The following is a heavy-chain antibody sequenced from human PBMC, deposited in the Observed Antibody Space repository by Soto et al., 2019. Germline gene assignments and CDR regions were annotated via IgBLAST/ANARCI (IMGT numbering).Heavy chain of an antibody. CDR2: IVVDSNTA. CDR1: GSTFNNFA. CDR3: AGAIKRWEGNYYFDF. V-gene: IGHV1-69*06. D-gene: IGHD1-26*01. J-gene: IGHJ4*02. Sequence: QVVLLQSGAEVKEPGSSVRVSCQVSGSTFNNFAFSWVRQAPGHGPEWMGGIVVDSNTAEYSQRFQDRVTITADTSTDTLYMELGSLTFEDTAVYYCAGAIKRWEGNYYFDFWGQGTLVTVSS.